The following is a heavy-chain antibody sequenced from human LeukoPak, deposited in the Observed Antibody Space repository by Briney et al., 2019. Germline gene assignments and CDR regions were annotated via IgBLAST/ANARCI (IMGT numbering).Heavy chain of an antibody. Sequence: GGSLRLSCAASGFTFSSYWMSWVRQAPGKGLEWAANIKQDGSEKYYVDSVKGRFTISRDNTKNSLYLQMNSLGAEDTAVYFCARGYNWFDSWGQGTLVTVSS. J-gene: IGHJ5*01. CDR3: ARGYNWFDS. CDR2: IKQDGSEK. V-gene: IGHV3-7*03. CDR1: GFTFSSYW.